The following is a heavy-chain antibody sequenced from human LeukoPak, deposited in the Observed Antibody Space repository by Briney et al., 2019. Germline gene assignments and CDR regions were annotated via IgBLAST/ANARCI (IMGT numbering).Heavy chain of an antibody. CDR3: ASYYDFWSGLDY. CDR1: GFNFNTYT. V-gene: IGHV3-21*01. CDR2: ISSDSSYI. J-gene: IGHJ4*02. D-gene: IGHD3-3*01. Sequence: GGSLRLSCAASGFNFNTYTMNWVRQAPGKGLEWVSSISSDSSYIYYADAVHGRFTVSRDNAKYSLYLQMNSLRAEDTAVYYCASYYDFWSGLDYWGQGTLVTVSS.